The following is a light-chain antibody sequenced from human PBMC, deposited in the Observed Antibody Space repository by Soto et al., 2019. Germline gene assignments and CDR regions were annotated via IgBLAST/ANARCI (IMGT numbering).Light chain of an antibody. CDR2: DTS. V-gene: IGKV3-15*01. Sequence: EVVMTQSPATLSVSPGDRATLSCRASQSVHNNLAWYQQKPGQAPRLLIFDTSTRATYIPIRFTVGGSGTEFTLTISSLQSEDSAVYSCQQYEIWPLTFGGGTKVEIK. J-gene: IGKJ4*01. CDR3: QQYEIWPLT. CDR1: QSVHNN.